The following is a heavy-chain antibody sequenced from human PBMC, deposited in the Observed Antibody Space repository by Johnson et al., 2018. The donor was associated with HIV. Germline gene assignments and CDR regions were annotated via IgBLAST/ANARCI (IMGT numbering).Heavy chain of an antibody. Sequence: VQLVESGGGLVQPGGYLRLSCAASGFTVSSNYMSWVRQAPGKGLEWVSVIYSGSTIYYADSVKGRFTISRDNAKNSLYLQMNSLRAEDTAVYYCAGLRAARPRSFDIWGQGTMVTVSS. CDR1: GFTVSSNY. CDR2: IYSGSTI. V-gene: IGHV3-66*01. CDR3: AGLRAARPRSFDI. D-gene: IGHD6-6*01. J-gene: IGHJ3*02.